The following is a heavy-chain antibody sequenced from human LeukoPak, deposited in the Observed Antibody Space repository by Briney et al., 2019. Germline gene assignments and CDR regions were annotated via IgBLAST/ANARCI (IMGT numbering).Heavy chain of an antibody. Sequence: GGSLRLSCAASGLTPSSCAMSWDRQAPGKGLEWVSAISGSGDSTYYADSVKGRFTISRDNSKSMLYLQMNSLRAEDTATYYCAARPTSAAVAPSDFWGQGTLVTVSS. CDR1: GLTPSSCA. CDR3: AARPTSAAVAPSDF. V-gene: IGHV3-23*01. D-gene: IGHD6-19*01. CDR2: ISGSGDST. J-gene: IGHJ4*02.